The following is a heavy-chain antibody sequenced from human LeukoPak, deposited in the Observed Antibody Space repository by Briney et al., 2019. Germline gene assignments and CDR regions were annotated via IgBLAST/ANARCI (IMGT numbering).Heavy chain of an antibody. Sequence: GGSLRLSCAASGFTYSSYEMNWLRQAPGKGLEWVSYISSSGSTIYYADSVKGRFTISRDNAKNSLYLQMNSLRAEDTAVYYCASGSPAFDYWGQGTLVTVSS. J-gene: IGHJ4*02. CDR3: ASGSPAFDY. V-gene: IGHV3-48*03. CDR2: ISSSGSTI. CDR1: GFTYSSYE.